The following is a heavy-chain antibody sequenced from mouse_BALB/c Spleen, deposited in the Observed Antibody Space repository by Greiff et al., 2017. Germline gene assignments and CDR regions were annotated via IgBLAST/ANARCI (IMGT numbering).Heavy chain of an antibody. CDR1: GFTFSSFG. J-gene: IGHJ4*01. CDR2: ISSGSSTI. Sequence: DVQLVESGGGLVQPGGSRKLSCAASGFTFSSFGMHWVRQAPEKGLEWVAYISSGSSTIYYADTVKGRFTISRDNPKNTLFLQMTSLRSEDTAMYYCARRAGTGYAMDYWGQGTSVTVSS. V-gene: IGHV5-17*02. D-gene: IGHD4-1*01. CDR3: ARRAGTGYAMDY.